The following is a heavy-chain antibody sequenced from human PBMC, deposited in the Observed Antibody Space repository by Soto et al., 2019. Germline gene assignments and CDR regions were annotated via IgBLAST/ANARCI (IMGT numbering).Heavy chain of an antibody. D-gene: IGHD2-15*01. CDR1: GFTFSNYA. V-gene: IGHV3-23*01. CDR3: AKAPPIVVVVAATPFFDY. J-gene: IGHJ4*02. CDR2: ISGSGGNT. Sequence: GGSLILSCAASGFTFSNYAMNWVRQAPGKGLEWVSAISGSGGNTYYADSVKGRFTISRDNSKNTLYLQMNSLRAEDTAVYYCAKAPPIVVVVAATPFFDYWGQGTLVTVSS.